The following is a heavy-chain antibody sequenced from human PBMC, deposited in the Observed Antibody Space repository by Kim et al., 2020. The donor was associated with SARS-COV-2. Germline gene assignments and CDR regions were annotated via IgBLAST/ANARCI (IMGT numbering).Heavy chain of an antibody. J-gene: IGHJ5*02. CDR3: ASLPDSDWLDP. Sequence: SETLSLTCTVSGDSISSSSYYWGWIRQPPGKGLEWIGSIFFNGTTHYNPSLKSRVTISVYTPKNYFSLKLRDVTAAATAAYYCASLPDSDWLDPWGQGTL. V-gene: IGHV4-39*02. CDR2: IFFNGTT. D-gene: IGHD2-21*01. CDR1: GDSISSSSYY.